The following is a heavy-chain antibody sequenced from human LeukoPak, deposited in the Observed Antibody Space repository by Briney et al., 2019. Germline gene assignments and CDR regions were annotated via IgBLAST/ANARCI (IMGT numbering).Heavy chain of an antibody. J-gene: IGHJ6*02. CDR2: FDPEDGET. CDR1: GYTLTELS. Sequence: ASVKVSCKVSGYTLTELSMHWVRQAPGKGLEWMGGFDPEDGETIYAQKFQGRVTMTEDTSTDTAYMELSSLRSEDTAVYYCATALGGGGSPTPGYYYYGMDVWGQGTTVTVSS. D-gene: IGHD1-26*01. CDR3: ATALGGGGSPTPGYYYYGMDV. V-gene: IGHV1-24*01.